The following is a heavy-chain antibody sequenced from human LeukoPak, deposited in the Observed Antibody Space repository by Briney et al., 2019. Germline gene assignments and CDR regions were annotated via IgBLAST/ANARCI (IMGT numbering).Heavy chain of an antibody. CDR2: IYYSGST. Sequence: SETLSLTCTVSGGSISSSSYYWGWIRQPPGKGLEWIGSIYYSGSTYYNPSLKSRVTISVDTSKNQFSLKLSSVTAADTAVYYCARDGAGGSSWYGFDYWGQGTLVTVSS. D-gene: IGHD6-13*01. V-gene: IGHV4-39*07. J-gene: IGHJ4*02. CDR1: GGSISSSSYY. CDR3: ARDGAGGSSWYGFDY.